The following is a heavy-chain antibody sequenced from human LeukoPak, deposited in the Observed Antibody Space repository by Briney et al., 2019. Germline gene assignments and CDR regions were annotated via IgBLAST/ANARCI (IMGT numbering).Heavy chain of an antibody. CDR3: TRYRHCSGDCYPFDY. J-gene: IGHJ4*02. D-gene: IGHD2-21*02. CDR2: ISSSSSSI. V-gene: IGHV3-21*04. CDR1: EFNFSTFT. Sequence: GGSLRLSCAASEFNFSTFTMHWVRQAPGKGWEWVSFISSSSSSIYYADSVKGRFTITRDNAKNSVYLQMNRLRAEDTAVYYCTRYRHCSGDCYPFDYWGQGTRVTVS.